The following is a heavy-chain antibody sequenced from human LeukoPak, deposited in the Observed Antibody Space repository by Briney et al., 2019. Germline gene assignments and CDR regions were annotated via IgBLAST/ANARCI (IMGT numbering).Heavy chain of an antibody. J-gene: IGHJ5*02. CDR2: IYHSGST. CDR1: AYSISSGYY. Sequence: SETLSLTCTVSAYSISSGYYWGWIRQPPGKGLESIGSIYHSGSTYYNPSLKSRVTISVDTSKNQFSLKLRSVTAADTALYYCAIHYTEDIVVGPAASPETRNNWFDPWGQGTLVTVSS. D-gene: IGHD2-2*01. V-gene: IGHV4-38-2*02. CDR3: AIHYTEDIVVGPAASPETRNNWFDP.